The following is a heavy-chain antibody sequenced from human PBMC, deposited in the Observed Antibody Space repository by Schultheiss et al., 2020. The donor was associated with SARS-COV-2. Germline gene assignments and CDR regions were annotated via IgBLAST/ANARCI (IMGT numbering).Heavy chain of an antibody. CDR1: GGTFSSSA. CDR2: IIPVFVRG. V-gene: IGHV1-69*13. Sequence: SVKVSCKASGGTFSSSALSWVRQAPGQGLEWMGGIIPVFVRGNSAQRFQGRLTITADESTTTLYMELSSLTSEDTAVYYCARTGYCSGDDCYYGMDVWGQGTTVTVSS. D-gene: IGHD2-15*01. CDR3: ARTGYCSGDDCYYGMDV. J-gene: IGHJ6*02.